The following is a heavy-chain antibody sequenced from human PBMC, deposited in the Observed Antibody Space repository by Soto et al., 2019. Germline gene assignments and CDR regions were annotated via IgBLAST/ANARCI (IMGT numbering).Heavy chain of an antibody. CDR3: ARESDYGDYFDY. Sequence: PSETLSLTCAVSGGSISSGCYSWSWIRQPPGKGLEWIGYIYHSGSTYYNPSLKSRVAISVDRSKNQFSLKLSSVTAADTAVYYCARESDYGDYFDYWGQGTLVTVSS. V-gene: IGHV4-30-2*01. D-gene: IGHD4-17*01. CDR1: GGSISSGCYS. CDR2: IYHSGST. J-gene: IGHJ4*02.